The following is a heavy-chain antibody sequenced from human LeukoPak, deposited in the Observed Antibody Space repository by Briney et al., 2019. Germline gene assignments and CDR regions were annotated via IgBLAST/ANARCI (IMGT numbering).Heavy chain of an antibody. Sequence: HPGGSLRLSCAASGFTFSSYGMHWVRQAPGKGLEWVAVIWYDGSNKYYADSVKGRFTISRDNSKNTLYLQMNSLRAEDTAVYYCARDYDILTGYCFDYWGQGTLVTVSS. CDR1: GFTFSSYG. J-gene: IGHJ4*02. D-gene: IGHD3-9*01. CDR2: IWYDGSNK. V-gene: IGHV3-33*08. CDR3: ARDYDILTGYCFDY.